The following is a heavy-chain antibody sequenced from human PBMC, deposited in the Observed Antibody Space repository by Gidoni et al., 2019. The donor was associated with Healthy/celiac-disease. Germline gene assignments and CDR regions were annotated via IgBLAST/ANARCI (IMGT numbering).Heavy chain of an antibody. J-gene: IGHJ6*03. CDR1: GFTFSSYA. CDR3: AKGFGFWSGANYYMDV. CDR2: ISGSGGST. Sequence: EVQLLESGGGLVQPGGSLRLSCAASGFTFSSYAMSWVRQAPGKGLEWVSAISGSGGSTYYADSVKGRFTISRDNSKNTLYLQMNSLRAEDTAVYYCAKGFGFWSGANYYMDVWGKGTTVTVSS. V-gene: IGHV3-23*01. D-gene: IGHD3-3*01.